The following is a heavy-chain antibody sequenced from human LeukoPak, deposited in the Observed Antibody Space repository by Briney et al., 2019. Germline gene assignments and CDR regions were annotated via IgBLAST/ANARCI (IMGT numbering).Heavy chain of an antibody. J-gene: IGHJ3*02. D-gene: IGHD6-13*01. Sequence: QTGGSLRLSCAASGFTFSSYAMSWVRQAPGKGLEWVSAISGSGGSTYYADSVKGRFTISRDNSKNTLYLQMNSLRAEDTAVYYCAKDRGYSSSWYGPDAFDIWGQGTMVTVSS. CDR2: ISGSGGST. CDR1: GFTFSSYA. CDR3: AKDRGYSSSWYGPDAFDI. V-gene: IGHV3-23*01.